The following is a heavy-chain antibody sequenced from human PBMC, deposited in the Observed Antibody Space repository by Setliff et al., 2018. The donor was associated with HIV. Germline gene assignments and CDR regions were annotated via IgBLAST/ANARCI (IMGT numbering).Heavy chain of an antibody. D-gene: IGHD3-22*01. CDR3: ARLRITMIMMLNYFDY. Sequence: ASVKVSCKASGGTFSSYDSSWVRQAPGQGLEWMGGIIPIFGTAKYAQKFQGRVTITADESTSTAYMELSSLRSEDTAVYFCARLRITMIMMLNYFDYWGQGTLVTGSS. V-gene: IGHV1-69*13. CDR1: GGTFSSYD. J-gene: IGHJ4*02. CDR2: IIPIFGTA.